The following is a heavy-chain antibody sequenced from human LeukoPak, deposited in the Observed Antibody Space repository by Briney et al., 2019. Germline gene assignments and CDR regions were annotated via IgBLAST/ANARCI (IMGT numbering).Heavy chain of an antibody. Sequence: SETLSLTCTVSGGSISSSSYSWGWIRQPPGKGLEWIGSIYYSGSTYYNPSLKSRVTISVDTSKNQFSLKLSSVTAADTAVYYCANLSYYYDSSGYGQSWGQGTLVTVSS. CDR2: IYYSGST. CDR3: ANLSYYYDSSGYGQS. V-gene: IGHV4-39*01. CDR1: GGSISSSSYS. D-gene: IGHD3-22*01. J-gene: IGHJ4*02.